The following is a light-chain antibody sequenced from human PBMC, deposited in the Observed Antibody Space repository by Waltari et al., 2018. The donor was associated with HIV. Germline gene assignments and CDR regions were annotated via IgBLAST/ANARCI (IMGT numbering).Light chain of an antibody. Sequence: DIQMTQSPSSLSASVGDRVTITCQASEAISAYLNWYQVKPGTAPKLLIYDGSTLQPGVPSRFSGSGSGTVFTFTISSLQPEDIGTYFCQHCDSLPHTFGPGTKVDF. CDR2: DGS. V-gene: IGKV1-33*01. CDR1: EAISAY. J-gene: IGKJ3*01. CDR3: QHCDSLPHT.